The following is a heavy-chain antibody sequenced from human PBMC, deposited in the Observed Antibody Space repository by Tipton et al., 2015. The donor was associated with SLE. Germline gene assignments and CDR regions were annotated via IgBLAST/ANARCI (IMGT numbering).Heavy chain of an antibody. D-gene: IGHD6-6*01. J-gene: IGHJ4*02. Sequence: SLRLSCAASGFTFSSYAMSWVRQAPGKGLEWVSVIYSGGRTYYEDSVKGRFTISRANSKNTLYLQMNSLRAEDTAVYYCEKQGIAAHANYWGQGTLVTVSS. V-gene: IGHV3-23*03. CDR3: EKQGIAAHANY. CDR2: IYSGGRT. CDR1: GFTFSSYA.